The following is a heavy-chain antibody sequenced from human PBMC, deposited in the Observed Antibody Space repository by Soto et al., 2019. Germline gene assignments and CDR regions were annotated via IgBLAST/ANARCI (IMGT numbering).Heavy chain of an antibody. CDR1: VSTFTSYV. CDR3: ASVFLGYCSSTSCHNWFDP. J-gene: IGHJ5*02. V-gene: IGHV1-18*01. CDR2: ISAYNGNT. D-gene: IGHD2-2*01. Sequence: VTGSCKVSVSTFTSYVISRVRQAPGQGPEWMGWISAYNGNTNYAQKLQGRVTMTTDTPTSTAYMERRSLRSDDTAVYYCASVFLGYCSSTSCHNWFDPWGQGTLVTVSS.